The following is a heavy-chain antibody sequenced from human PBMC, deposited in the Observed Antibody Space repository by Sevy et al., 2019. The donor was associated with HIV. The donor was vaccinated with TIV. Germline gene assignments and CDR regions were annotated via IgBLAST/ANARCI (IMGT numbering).Heavy chain of an antibody. CDR2: ISYDGNNK. D-gene: IGHD3-22*01. CDR3: ARDVSYYDRSGYSLDY. CDR1: GFTFSSYA. Sequence: GGSLRLSCAASGFTFSSYAIHWVRQAPGKGLEWVAVISYDGNNKYYADSVKGRFTISRDNSKNTLYLQMNSLRAEDTAAYYCARDVSYYDRSGYSLDYWGQGTVVTVSS. V-gene: IGHV3-30-3*01. J-gene: IGHJ4*02.